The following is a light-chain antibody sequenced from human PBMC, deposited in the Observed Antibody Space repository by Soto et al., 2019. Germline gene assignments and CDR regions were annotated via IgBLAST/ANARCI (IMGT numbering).Light chain of an antibody. CDR1: SSNIGNNY. CDR2: DND. Sequence: QSVLTQPPSGSAAPGPKVTISFSGSSSNIGNNYVSWYKQLPGTAPKLLIYDNDKRPSGIPDRFSGSKSGTSATLGITGLQTGDEADYYCATWDSSLSAGVFGGGTKVTVL. CDR3: ATWDSSLSAGV. V-gene: IGLV1-51*01. J-gene: IGLJ3*02.